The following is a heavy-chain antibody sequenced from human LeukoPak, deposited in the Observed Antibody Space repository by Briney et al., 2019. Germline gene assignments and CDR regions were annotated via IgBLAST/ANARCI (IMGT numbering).Heavy chain of an antibody. V-gene: IGHV3-48*02. J-gene: IGHJ4*02. D-gene: IGHD2-2*01. CDR2: ISSSSTTI. CDR1: GLTLTTYS. Sequence: GGSLRLSCAASGLTLTTYSMNWVRQAPGKGLEWVSYISSSSTTIFYADSVKGRFTISRDNAKNSLFLQMNSLRDEDTAVYYCASAYCSSTSCPIDYWGQGTLVTVSS. CDR3: ASAYCSSTSCPIDY.